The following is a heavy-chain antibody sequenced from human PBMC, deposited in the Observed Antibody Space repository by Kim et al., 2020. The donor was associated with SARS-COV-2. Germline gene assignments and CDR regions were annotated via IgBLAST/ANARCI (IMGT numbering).Heavy chain of an antibody. CDR3: ARVHGGNSPWFDP. Sequence: SQTLSLSCAISGDSVSSNSATWNWIRQSPSRGLEWLGRTYYRSKWYYDYAVSVKSRITFNPDTSKNQVSLQLNSVTPEDTAVYYCARVHGGNSPWFDPWGQGTLVTVSS. CDR2: TYYRSKWYY. J-gene: IGHJ5*02. D-gene: IGHD2-21*02. V-gene: IGHV6-1*01. CDR1: GDSVSSNSAT.